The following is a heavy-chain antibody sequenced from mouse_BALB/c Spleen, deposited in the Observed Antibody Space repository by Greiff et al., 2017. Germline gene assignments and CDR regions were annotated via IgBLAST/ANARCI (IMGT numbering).Heavy chain of an antibody. V-gene: IGHV1-14*01. J-gene: IGHJ1*01. CDR1: GYTFTSYV. D-gene: IGHD2-1*01. Sequence: VQLQQSGPELVKPGASVKMSCKASGYTFTSYVMHWVKQKPGQGLEWIGYINPYNDGTKYNEKFKGKATLTSDKSSSTAYMELSSLTSEDSAVYYCARSPYGNSFYWYFDVWGAGTTVTVSS. CDR3: ARSPYGNSFYWYFDV. CDR2: INPYNDGT.